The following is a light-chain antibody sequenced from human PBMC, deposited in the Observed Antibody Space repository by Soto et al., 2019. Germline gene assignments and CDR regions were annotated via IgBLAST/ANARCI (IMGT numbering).Light chain of an antibody. CDR3: QQRSTCPET. J-gene: IGKJ1*01. V-gene: IGKV3-11*01. Sequence: EIVLTQSPATLSLSPGERATLSCRASQSVSSSLAWYQQPGQTPRLLVYDASNRATGIQARFSGTGSGIDVTHNTSSLEPEDFAFYYCQQRSTCPETFGPETQVEIK. CDR1: QSVSSS. CDR2: DAS.